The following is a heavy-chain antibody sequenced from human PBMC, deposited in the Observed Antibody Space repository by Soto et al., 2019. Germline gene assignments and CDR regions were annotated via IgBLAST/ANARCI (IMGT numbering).Heavy chain of an antibody. Sequence: QVQLVQSGAEVKKPGSSVKVSCKASGGTFSSYSINWVRQAPGQGLEWMGEIIPIFGTANYAQKFQGRVTSNADESTSTAYMELSSITSEDSGVYYSAREGWRHIGMCDSWGMGTLVSVYS. J-gene: IGHJ4*02. CDR2: IIPIFGTA. D-gene: IGHD2-15*01. V-gene: IGHV1-69*01. CDR3: AREGWRHIGMCDS. CDR1: GGTFSSYS.